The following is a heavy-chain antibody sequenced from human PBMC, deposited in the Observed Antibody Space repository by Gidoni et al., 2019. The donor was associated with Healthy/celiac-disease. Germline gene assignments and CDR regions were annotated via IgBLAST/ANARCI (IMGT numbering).Heavy chain of an antibody. Sequence: EVQLVESGGVLVKPGGSLRLSCAASGFTFRGYSMNWVRQAPGKGLGWVSSISSSSSYIYYADSVKGRFTISRDNAKNSLYLQMNSLRAEDTAVYYCARVLVTMVRGVKHYYYGMDVWGQGTTVTVSS. V-gene: IGHV3-21*01. CDR3: ARVLVTMVRGVKHYYYGMDV. CDR2: ISSSSSYI. D-gene: IGHD3-10*01. CDR1: GFTFRGYS. J-gene: IGHJ6*02.